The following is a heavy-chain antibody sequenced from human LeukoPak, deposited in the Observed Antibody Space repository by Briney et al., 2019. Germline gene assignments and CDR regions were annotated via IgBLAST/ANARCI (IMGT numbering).Heavy chain of an antibody. Sequence: GGSLRLSCVASGFTVSSNYMSWVRQAPGQGLEWVSVIYSGGSTYYADSVKGRFTISRDNSKNTLYLQMNSLRAEDTAVYYCARDSYNTAMVTGFMDVWGQGTTVTVSS. CDR1: GFTVSSNY. D-gene: IGHD5-18*01. CDR2: IYSGGST. V-gene: IGHV3-53*01. CDR3: ARDSYNTAMVTGFMDV. J-gene: IGHJ6*02.